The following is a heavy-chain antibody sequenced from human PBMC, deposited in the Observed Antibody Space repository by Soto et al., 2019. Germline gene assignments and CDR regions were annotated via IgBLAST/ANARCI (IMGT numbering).Heavy chain of an antibody. CDR2: ISSSGSTI. J-gene: IGHJ6*02. D-gene: IGHD6-13*01. CDR1: GFTFGSYE. V-gene: IGHV3-48*03. Sequence: GGSLRLSCATSGFTFGSYEMNWVRQAPGKGLEWVSYISSSGSTIYYADSAKGRFTISRDNAKNSLYLQMDSLRAEDTAVYYCARDQEAGSFFPYYYGMDVWGQGTTVTVSS. CDR3: ARDQEAGSFFPYYYGMDV.